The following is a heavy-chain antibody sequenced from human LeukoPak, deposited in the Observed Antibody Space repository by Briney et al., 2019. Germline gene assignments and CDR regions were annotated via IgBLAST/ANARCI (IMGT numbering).Heavy chain of an antibody. CDR2: IAVGSGNT. J-gene: IGHJ6*01. CDR3: AADYNWNLDYYYYYGMDV. V-gene: IGHV1-58*02. D-gene: IGHD1-20*01. CDR1: GFTFTTSA. Sequence: ASVNASCKASGFTFTTSAMQWVRQSRGQRLEWIGWIAVGSGNTNYAQKFQERVSITRDMSTSTAYMELGSLRSEDTAVYYCAADYNWNLDYYYYYGMDVWGVGTADPVSS.